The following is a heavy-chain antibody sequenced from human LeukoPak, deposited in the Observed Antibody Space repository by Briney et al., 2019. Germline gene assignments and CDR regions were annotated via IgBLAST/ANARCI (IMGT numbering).Heavy chain of an antibody. Sequence: PGGSLRLSCAASGFTFSNSWMSWVRQAPGKGLEWVSTVSGSGGNTYYADSVKGRFTISRDNSENTLYLQMNSLRAQDTAVYYCAKSLAVPGSPDYWGQGTLVTVSS. V-gene: IGHV3-23*01. D-gene: IGHD6-19*01. CDR2: VSGSGGNT. J-gene: IGHJ4*02. CDR3: AKSLAVPGSPDY. CDR1: GFTFSNSW.